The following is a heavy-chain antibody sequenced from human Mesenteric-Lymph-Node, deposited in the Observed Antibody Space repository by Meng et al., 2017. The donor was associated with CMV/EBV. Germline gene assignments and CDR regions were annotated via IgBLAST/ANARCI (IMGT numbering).Heavy chain of an antibody. CDR3: ARAPLPPALRYFDL. Sequence: SGDSIASGDYHWNWIRQSPEKGLEWLGYVFKTGTTHYNPSIESRIVMSLDTSKNFFSLTLTSVTAADTAIYFCARAPLPPALRYFDLWGRGSLVTVSS. J-gene: IGHJ2*01. V-gene: IGHV4-30-4*01. CDR1: GDSIASGDYH. CDR2: VFKTGTT.